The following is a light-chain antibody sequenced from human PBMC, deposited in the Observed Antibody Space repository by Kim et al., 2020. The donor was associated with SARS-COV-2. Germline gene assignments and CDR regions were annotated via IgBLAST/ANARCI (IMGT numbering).Light chain of an antibody. V-gene: IGKV1-5*03. CDR3: QQYNSYPLT. CDR2: KAS. Sequence: ASVGDRVTITCRASQSISSGLAWYQQKQGKAPKLLIYKASSLESGVPSRFSGSGSGTEFTLTISSLQPDDFATYYCQQYNSYPLTFGGGTKVDIK. CDR1: QSISSG. J-gene: IGKJ4*01.